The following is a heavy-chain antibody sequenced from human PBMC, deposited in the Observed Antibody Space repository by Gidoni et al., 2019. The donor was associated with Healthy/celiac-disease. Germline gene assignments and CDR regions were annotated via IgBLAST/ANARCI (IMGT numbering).Heavy chain of an antibody. J-gene: IGHJ4*02. V-gene: IGHV3-21*01. CDR3: ARGAIQLWLRNFDY. CDR1: GFTFRSYS. D-gene: IGHD5-18*01. CDR2: ISSSSSYI. Sequence: EVQLVESGGGLVKPGGSLRLSCAASGFTFRSYSMNWVRQAPGKGRDWVSYISSSSSYIYYADSVKGRFTISRDNAKNSLYLQMNSLRAEDTAVYYCARGAIQLWLRNFDYWGQGTLVTVSS.